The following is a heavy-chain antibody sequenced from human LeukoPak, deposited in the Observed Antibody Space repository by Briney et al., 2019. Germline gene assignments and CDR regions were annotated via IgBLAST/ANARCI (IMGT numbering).Heavy chain of an antibody. J-gene: IGHJ4*02. V-gene: IGHV5-51*01. CDR1: GYRFNTYW. CDR2: VYPGDSDT. D-gene: IGHD6-19*01. CDR3: ARGGASGWYFDY. Sequence: GESLKISCQGSGYRFNTYWIAWVCQMPGKGLDWMGIVYPGDSDTRYSPSFQGQVTISADKSISTAYLQLSSLKASDTAMYYCARGGASGWYFDYWSQGTLVTVSS.